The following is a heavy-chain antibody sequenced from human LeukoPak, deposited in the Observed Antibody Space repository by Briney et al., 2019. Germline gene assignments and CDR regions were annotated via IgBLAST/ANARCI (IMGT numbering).Heavy chain of an antibody. V-gene: IGHV1-69*04. CDR3: ARDQDYDSSGPSWFDP. J-gene: IGHJ5*02. Sequence: GASVKVSCKASGGTFSSYAISGVRQAPGQEREWMGRIIPIFGIANYAQKFQGRVTITADKSTSTAYMELSSLRSEDTAVYYCARDQDYDSSGPSWFDPWGQGTLVTVSS. CDR2: IIPIFGIA. D-gene: IGHD3-22*01. CDR1: GGTFSSYA.